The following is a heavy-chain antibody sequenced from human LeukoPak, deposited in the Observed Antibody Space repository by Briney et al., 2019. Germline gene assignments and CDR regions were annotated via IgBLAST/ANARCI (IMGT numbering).Heavy chain of an antibody. CDR2: ISWNSGSI. CDR3: ARDIYDSGDFRGDF. V-gene: IGHV3-43*01. D-gene: IGHD3-22*01. J-gene: IGHJ4*02. Sequence: PGGSLRLSCAVSGFDFGDYTMYWVRQPPGKGLEWVSLISWNSGSIKYTESVKGRFTISRDNSKNSLYLQMSSLRTEDTALYYCARDIYDSGDFRGDFWGQGTLVTVSS. CDR1: GFDFGDYT.